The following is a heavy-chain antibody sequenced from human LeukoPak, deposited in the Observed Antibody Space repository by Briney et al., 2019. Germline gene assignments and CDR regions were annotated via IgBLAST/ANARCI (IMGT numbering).Heavy chain of an antibody. CDR2: IYSGGST. CDR3: ARFLGSNWFDP. Sequence: GGSLRLSCAASGFTVSSNYMSWVRQAPGKGLEWVSVIYSGGSTYYADSVKGRFTISRDSSKNTLYLQMNSLRAEDTAVYYCARFLGSNWFDPWGQGTLATVSS. V-gene: IGHV3-53*01. D-gene: IGHD3-3*01. CDR1: GFTVSSNY. J-gene: IGHJ5*02.